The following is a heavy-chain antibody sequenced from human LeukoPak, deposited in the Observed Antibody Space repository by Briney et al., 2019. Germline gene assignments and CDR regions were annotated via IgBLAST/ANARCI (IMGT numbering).Heavy chain of an antibody. Sequence: GGPLRLSCAASGFTFSSYSMNWVRPAPGKGLEWVSSIRTSSSYIYYADSVKGRFTISRDNAKKSLYLQMNSLRADDTAVYYCAGGALVVAGNDNAFDIWGQGTMVTVSS. D-gene: IGHD6-19*01. CDR1: GFTFSSYS. V-gene: IGHV3-21*01. J-gene: IGHJ3*02. CDR2: IRTSSSYI. CDR3: AGGALVVAGNDNAFDI.